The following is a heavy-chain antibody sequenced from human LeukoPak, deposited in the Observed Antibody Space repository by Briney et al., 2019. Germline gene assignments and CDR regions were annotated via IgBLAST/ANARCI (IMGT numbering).Heavy chain of an antibody. CDR2: IYSDGDT. Sequence: GGSLRLSCAASGFAVFSNYTNWVRQAPGKGLEWVSVIYSDGDTSYADSVKGRFTISRDISKNALYIQMNSLRADDTAVYYCATPSGGYWGQGTLVTVS. CDR3: ATPSGGY. J-gene: IGHJ4*02. D-gene: IGHD6-25*01. CDR1: GFAVFSNY. V-gene: IGHV3-66*01.